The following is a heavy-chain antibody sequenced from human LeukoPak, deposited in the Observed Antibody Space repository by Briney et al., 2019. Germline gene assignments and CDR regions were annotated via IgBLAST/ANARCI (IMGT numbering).Heavy chain of an antibody. CDR1: GFTFSSYW. V-gene: IGHV3-74*01. J-gene: IGHJ3*02. D-gene: IGHD3-22*01. Sequence: GGSLRLSCAASGFTFSSYWMHWVRQAPGKGLVWVSRINNDGSITRNADSVKGRFTISRDNAKNTLYLQMNSLRAEDTAAYYCARGKDYYDSSGYYSAFDIWGQGTMVTASS. CDR2: INNDGSIT. CDR3: ARGKDYYDSSGYYSAFDI.